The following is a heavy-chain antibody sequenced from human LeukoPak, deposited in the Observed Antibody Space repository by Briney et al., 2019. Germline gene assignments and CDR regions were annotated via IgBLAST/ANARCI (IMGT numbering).Heavy chain of an antibody. Sequence: PGRSLRLSCAASGFPFSSYAMHGVRPAPGKGLGGVAVIWYDGSKKYYAVSVKSRFPISRDYSNNTLYLQMNSLRAEDTAVYYCARDISQLRFLELLIYGMDVSGQGTTVTVSS. CDR3: ARDISQLRFLELLIYGMDV. J-gene: IGHJ6*02. CDR2: IWYDGSKK. V-gene: IGHV3-33*08. D-gene: IGHD3-3*01. CDR1: GFPFSSYA.